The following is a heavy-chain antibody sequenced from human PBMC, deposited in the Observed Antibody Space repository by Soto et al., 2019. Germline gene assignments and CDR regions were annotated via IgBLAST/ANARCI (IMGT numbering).Heavy chain of an antibody. Sequence: QLQLQESGSGLVKPSQTLSLTCAVSGGSISSGGYSWSWIRQPPGKGLEWIGYIYHSGSTYYNPSIKSRVTISVDRSKNQFSLKLSSVTAADTAVYYCAGWYLVDTSPLDYWGQGTLVTVSS. CDR1: GGSISSGGYS. CDR2: IYHSGST. J-gene: IGHJ4*02. CDR3: AGWYLVDTSPLDY. V-gene: IGHV4-30-2*01. D-gene: IGHD5-18*01.